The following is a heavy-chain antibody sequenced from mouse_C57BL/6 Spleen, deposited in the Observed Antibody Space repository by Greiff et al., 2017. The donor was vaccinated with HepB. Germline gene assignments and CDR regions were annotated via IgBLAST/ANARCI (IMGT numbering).Heavy chain of an antibody. CDR2: ISYDGSN. J-gene: IGHJ3*01. CDR1: GYSITSGYY. D-gene: IGHD2-3*01. CDR3: ARGIYDGPWFAY. Sequence: EVQLVESGPGLVKPSQSLSLTCSVTGYSITSGYYWNWIRQFPGNKLEWMGYISYDGSNNYNPSLKNRISITRDTSKNQFFLKLNSVTTEDTATYYCARGIYDGPWFAYWGQGTLVTVSA. V-gene: IGHV3-6*01.